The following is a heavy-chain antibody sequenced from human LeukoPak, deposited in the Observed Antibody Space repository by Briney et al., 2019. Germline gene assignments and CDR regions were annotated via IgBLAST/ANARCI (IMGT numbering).Heavy chain of an antibody. D-gene: IGHD3-16*01. V-gene: IGHV3-53*01. J-gene: IGHJ5*02. CDR2: IYSGGST. CDR1: WFTVSSNY. CDR3: ARGVWP. Sequence: GRSLRPSRAASWFTVSSNYMSWIRQAPGEGLEWVSVIYSGGSTYYADSVKGRFSISRDNSKNTLYLQMTSLRAEDTAVYYCARGVWPWGQGTLVTVSS.